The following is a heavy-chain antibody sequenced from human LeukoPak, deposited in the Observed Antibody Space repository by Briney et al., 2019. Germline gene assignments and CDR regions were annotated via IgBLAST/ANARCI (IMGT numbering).Heavy chain of an antibody. CDR1: GFTFSRDA. CDR2: ISGSGGST. D-gene: IGHD5-18*01. J-gene: IGHJ4*02. CDR3: AKIYSYGLLRGWYFDY. V-gene: IGHV3-23*01. Sequence: GGALRVSCAASGFTFSRDAMSWVRQAPRTGREWVSAISGSGGSTYNADSVKGRFTNSRDNSKITLYLQMNSLRAEDTAVYYCAKIYSYGLLRGWYFDYWGQGTLVTVSS.